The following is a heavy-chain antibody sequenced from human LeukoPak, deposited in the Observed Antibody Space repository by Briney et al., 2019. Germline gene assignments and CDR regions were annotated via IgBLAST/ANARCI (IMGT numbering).Heavy chain of an antibody. J-gene: IGHJ4*02. D-gene: IGHD6-13*01. Sequence: PGGSLRFSCAASGFTFSSYSMNWVRQAPGKGMEWVSSISSSSSYIYYADSVKGRFTISRDNAKNSLYLQMNSLRAEDTAVYYCARDQVAAAGTFIPFDYWGQGTLVTVSS. V-gene: IGHV3-21*01. CDR3: ARDQVAAAGTFIPFDY. CDR2: ISSSSSYI. CDR1: GFTFSSYS.